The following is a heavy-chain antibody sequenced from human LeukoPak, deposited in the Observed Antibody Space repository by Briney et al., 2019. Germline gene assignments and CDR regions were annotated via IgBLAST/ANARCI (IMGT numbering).Heavy chain of an antibody. Sequence: TSETLSLTCTVSGASISPYYWGWIRQPPGKGLEWIGYIYYSGSTTYNPSLKSRVTISVDTSKNQFSLKLNSMTAADTAVYYCARDKQLGDYWGQGTLVTVCS. D-gene: IGHD5-18*01. CDR1: GASISPYY. CDR3: ARDKQLGDY. CDR2: IYYSGST. V-gene: IGHV4-59*01. J-gene: IGHJ4*02.